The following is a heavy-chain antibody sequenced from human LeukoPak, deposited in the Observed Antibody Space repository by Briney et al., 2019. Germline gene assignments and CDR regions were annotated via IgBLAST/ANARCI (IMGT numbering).Heavy chain of an antibody. D-gene: IGHD4-17*01. CDR1: GYTFTGYY. V-gene: IGHV1-2*02. CDR3: ARDPYGDHEYFQH. J-gene: IGHJ1*01. Sequence: ASVKVACKASGYTFTGYYMHWVRQAPGQGLEWMGWINHNSGGTTYAQKFQGRVTMTRDTSISTAYMELSRLTSDDTAVYYCARDPYGDHEYFQHWGQGTLVTVSS. CDR2: INHNSGGT.